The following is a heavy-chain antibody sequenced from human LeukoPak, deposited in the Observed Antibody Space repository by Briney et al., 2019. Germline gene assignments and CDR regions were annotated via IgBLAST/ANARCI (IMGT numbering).Heavy chain of an antibody. V-gene: IGHV1-69*05. CDR1: GGTFSSYA. CDR3: ASGTGVGATIFAFDI. CDR2: IIPIFGTA. D-gene: IGHD1-26*01. J-gene: IGHJ3*02. Sequence: SVKVSCKASGGTFSSYAISWVRRAPGQGLEWMGGIIPIFGTANYAQKFQGRVTITTDESTSTAYMELSSLRSEDTAVYYCASGTGVGATIFAFDIWGQGTMVTVSS.